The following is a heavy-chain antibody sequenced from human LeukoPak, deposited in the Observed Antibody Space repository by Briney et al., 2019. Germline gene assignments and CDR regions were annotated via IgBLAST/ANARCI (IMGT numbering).Heavy chain of an antibody. CDR1: GFTFSSYG. CDR2: ISGSGGST. V-gene: IGHV3-23*01. CDR3: AKDYSSSWYKIHDAFDI. J-gene: IGHJ3*02. Sequence: GGTLRLSCAASGFTFSSYGMSWVRQAPGKGLEWVSTISGSGGSTYYADSVKGRFTISRDNSKNTLYLQMNSLRAEDTAVYYCAKDYSSSWYKIHDAFDIWGQGTMVTVSS. D-gene: IGHD6-13*01.